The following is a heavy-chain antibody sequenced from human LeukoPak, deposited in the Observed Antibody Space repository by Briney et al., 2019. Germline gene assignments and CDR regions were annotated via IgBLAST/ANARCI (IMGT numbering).Heavy chain of an antibody. V-gene: IGHV4-61*02. J-gene: IGHJ5*02. CDR1: GGSISSSSYY. CDR2: IYITGST. Sequence: PSETLSLTCTVSGGSISSSSYYWSWIRQSAGKGLEWIGRIYITGSTNYNPSLKSRVTISVDTSKNQFSLKLSSVTAADTAVYYCARQYCSSTSCPPSVARRRPMRFDPWGQGTLVTVSS. D-gene: IGHD2-2*01. CDR3: ARQYCSSTSCPPSVARRRPMRFDP.